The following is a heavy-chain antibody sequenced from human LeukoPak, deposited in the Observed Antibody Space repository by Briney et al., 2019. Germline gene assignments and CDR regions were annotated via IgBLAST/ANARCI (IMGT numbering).Heavy chain of an antibody. Sequence: SETLSLTCTVSGGSISSYYWSWIRQPAGKGLEWIGRIYTSGSTNYNPSLKSRVAISVDKSKNQFSLKLSSVTAADTAVYYCARDQGYYDSPFDYWGQGTLVTVSS. V-gene: IGHV4-4*07. D-gene: IGHD3-22*01. CDR2: IYTSGST. CDR1: GGSISSYY. J-gene: IGHJ4*02. CDR3: ARDQGYYDSPFDY.